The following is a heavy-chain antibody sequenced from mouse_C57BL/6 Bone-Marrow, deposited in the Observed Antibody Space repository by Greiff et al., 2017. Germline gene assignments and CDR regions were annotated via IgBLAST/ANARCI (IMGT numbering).Heavy chain of an antibody. D-gene: IGHD1-1*02. J-gene: IGHJ4*01. CDR2: IYPGSGNT. V-gene: IGHV1-76*01. CDR3: AREGYLWRGAMDY. Sequence: QVQLKESGAELVRPGASVKLSCKASGYTFTDYYINWVKQRPGQGLEWIARIYPGSGNTYYNEKFKGKATLTAEKSSSTAYMQLSSLTSEDSAVYFCAREGYLWRGAMDYWGQGTSVTVSS. CDR1: GYTFTDYY.